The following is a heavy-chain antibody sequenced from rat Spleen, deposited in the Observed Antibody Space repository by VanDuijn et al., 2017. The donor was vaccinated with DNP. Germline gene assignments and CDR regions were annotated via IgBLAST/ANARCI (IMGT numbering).Heavy chain of an antibody. CDR1: GFSLTTNG. V-gene: IGHV2S12*01. CDR2: ISSGGKT. J-gene: IGHJ2*01. Sequence: QVQLKESGPGLVQPSQTLSLTCTVSGFSLTTNGVSWVRQPPGKGLEWIAAISSGGKTYYNSALKSRLSISRDTSKSQVLLRMNSLQTEDTAIYFCTREREPNKNPYYFDCWGQGVRVTVSS. D-gene: IGHD3-8*01. CDR3: TREREPNKNPYYFDC.